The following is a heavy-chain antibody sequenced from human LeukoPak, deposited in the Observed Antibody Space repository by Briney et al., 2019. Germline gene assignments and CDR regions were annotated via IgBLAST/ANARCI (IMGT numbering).Heavy chain of an antibody. V-gene: IGHV1-69*04. CDR1: GGIFSSYT. J-gene: IGHJ4*02. CDR2: IIPLLGIA. D-gene: IGHD5-12*01. Sequence: SVKVSCKASGGIFSSYTISWVRQAPGQGLGRMGRIIPLLGIANYAQKFQGRVTIIADKSTSTAYMELSSLRSEDTAVYYCARDDADSAYADGDYWGQGTLVTVSS. CDR3: ARDDADSAYADGDY.